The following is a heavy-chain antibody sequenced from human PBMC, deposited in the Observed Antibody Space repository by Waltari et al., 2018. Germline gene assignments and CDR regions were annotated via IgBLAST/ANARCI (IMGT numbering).Heavy chain of an antibody. D-gene: IGHD6-19*01. CDR1: GGSISSSSYY. CDR2: IYYSGSN. V-gene: IGHV4-39*01. J-gene: IGHJ4*02. CDR3: ARHSPGIAVAGEDY. Sequence: QLQLQESGPGLVKPSETLSLTCTVSGGSISSSSYYWGWIRQPPGKGLEWIGSIYYSGSNDNTPSLKRRVTISVDTSKNQFSLKLSSVTAADTAVYYCARHSPGIAVAGEDYWGQGTLVTVSS.